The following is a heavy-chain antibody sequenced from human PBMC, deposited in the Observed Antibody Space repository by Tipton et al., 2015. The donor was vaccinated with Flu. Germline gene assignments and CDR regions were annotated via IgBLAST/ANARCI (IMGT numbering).Heavy chain of an antibody. CDR3: ARSMFRGVTNGVFDF. CDR2: IYAGDSDT. Sequence: QLVQSGAEVKKAGESLKISCRGSGYTFTNYWIGWVRQTPEKGLEWMGLIYAGDSDTRYSTSFRGQVTISVDKSIDTAYLQWSNLKASDSAIYYCARSMFRGVTNGVFDFWGQGTLVTVSS. D-gene: IGHD3-10*01. J-gene: IGHJ3*01. V-gene: IGHV5-51*03. CDR1: GYTFTNYW.